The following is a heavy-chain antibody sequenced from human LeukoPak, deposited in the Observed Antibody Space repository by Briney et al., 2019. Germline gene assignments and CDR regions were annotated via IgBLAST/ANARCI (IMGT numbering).Heavy chain of an antibody. CDR1: GYTFTAYY. Sequence: ASVKVSCKASGYTFTAYYIHWVRQAPGPGLEWMGWINPDSGGTNCAQKFQGRVTMTRDTSSSTAYMELSRLRSDDTAVYYCVRDGAFDMWGQGTMVTVSS. CDR3: VRDGAFDM. CDR2: INPDSGGT. V-gene: IGHV1-2*02. J-gene: IGHJ3*02.